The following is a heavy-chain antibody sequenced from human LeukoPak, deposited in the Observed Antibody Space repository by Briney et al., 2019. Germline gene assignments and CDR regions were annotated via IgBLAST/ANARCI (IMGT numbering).Heavy chain of an antibody. D-gene: IGHD2-2*01. CDR1: GGTFSSYA. J-gene: IGHJ3*02. CDR3: ARAGRGYCSSTSCYDAFDI. Sequence: GASVKVSCKASGGTFSSYAISWVRQAPGQGLEWMGGIIPIFGTANYAQKFQSRVTITADESTSTAYMELSSLRSEDTAVYYCARAGRGYCSSTSCYDAFDIWGQGTMVTVSS. V-gene: IGHV1-69*13. CDR2: IIPIFGTA.